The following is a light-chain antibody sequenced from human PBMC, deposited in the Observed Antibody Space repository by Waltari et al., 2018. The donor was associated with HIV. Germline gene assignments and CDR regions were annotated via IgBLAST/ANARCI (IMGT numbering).Light chain of an antibody. CDR1: KLGNKY. J-gene: IGLJ2*01. CDR2: QDR. CDR3: QAWDSSTVV. V-gene: IGLV3-1*01. Sequence: SYELTQPPSVSVSPGQTASITCSGDKLGNKYASWYQQRPGQSPVLVIYQDRKRPSGIPERFFGSNSGNTATLTISGTQAMDEADYYCQAWDSSTVVFGGGTKLTVL.